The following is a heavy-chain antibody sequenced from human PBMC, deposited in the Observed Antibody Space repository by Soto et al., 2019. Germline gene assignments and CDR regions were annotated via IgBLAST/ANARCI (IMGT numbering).Heavy chain of an antibody. CDR3: ARERAVSANFFDY. V-gene: IGHV1-3*01. CDR1: GGTFSSLA. D-gene: IGHD2-15*01. J-gene: IGHJ4*02. Sequence: ASVKVSCKASGGTFSSLAINWVRLAPGQGLEWMGWINAVSGSTRYSQNFQGRVTITRDTSASTAYMELSSLIFEDTGVYYCARERAVSANFFDYWGQGALVTVSS. CDR2: INAVSGST.